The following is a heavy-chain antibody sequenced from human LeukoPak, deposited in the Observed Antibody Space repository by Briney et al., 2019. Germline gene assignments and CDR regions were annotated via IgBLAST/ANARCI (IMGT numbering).Heavy chain of an antibody. Sequence: ASVTVSCTASGYTFTSYGISWVRQAPGQGLEWMGWISAYNGNTNYAQKLQGRVTMTTDTSTSTAYMELRSLRSDDTAVYYCARDPSYYDILTGLRSLFGFDPWGQGTLVTVSS. V-gene: IGHV1-18*01. CDR1: GYTFTSYG. CDR2: ISAYNGNT. D-gene: IGHD3-9*01. CDR3: ARDPSYYDILTGLRSLFGFDP. J-gene: IGHJ5*02.